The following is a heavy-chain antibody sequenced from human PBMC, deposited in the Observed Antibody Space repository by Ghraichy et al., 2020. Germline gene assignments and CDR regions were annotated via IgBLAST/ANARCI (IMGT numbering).Heavy chain of an antibody. V-gene: IGHV3-48*01. CDR2: ITFSSKTK. CDR3: ARGTSVVRFYYYDGLDV. CDR1: GFTFSSYP. J-gene: IGHJ6*02. D-gene: IGHD4-23*01. Sequence: GGSLRLSCVASGFTFSSYPMNWVRQAPGKGLEWVSPITFSSKTKSYADSVKGRFTISRDNAQNSLYLQMNNLRAEDTAIYYCARGTSVVRFYYYDGLDVWGQGTTVTVSS.